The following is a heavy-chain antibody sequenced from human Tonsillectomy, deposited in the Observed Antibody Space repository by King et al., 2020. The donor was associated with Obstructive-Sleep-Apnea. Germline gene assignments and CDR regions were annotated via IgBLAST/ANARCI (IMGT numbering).Heavy chain of an antibody. CDR3: ARDPGVKGSRTLPEYYVDY. Sequence: VQLQESGPGLVKPSQTLSLTCTVSGGSISSGGYYWSWIRQHPGKGLEWIGYIYYSGSTYYNPSLKSRVTISVDTSKNQFSLKLSSVTAADTAVYYCARDPGVKGSRTLPEYYVDYWGQGTLVTVSS. CDR2: IYYSGST. J-gene: IGHJ4*02. CDR1: GGSISSGGYY. D-gene: IGHD1-14*01. V-gene: IGHV4-31*03.